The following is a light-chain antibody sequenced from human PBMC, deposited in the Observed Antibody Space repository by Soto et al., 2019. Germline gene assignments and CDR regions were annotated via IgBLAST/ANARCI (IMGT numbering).Light chain of an antibody. CDR2: GAS. V-gene: IGKV1-39*01. J-gene: IGKJ5*01. Sequence: DIQMTQSPSSLSASVGDRVTITCRASQSISTYLNWYQQKPGKAPNLLIFGASGLQGGVPSRFSGSGSGTEFTLSITSLHPEDSATYYCQQSFSTPRTFGQGTRLEIK. CDR3: QQSFSTPRT. CDR1: QSISTY.